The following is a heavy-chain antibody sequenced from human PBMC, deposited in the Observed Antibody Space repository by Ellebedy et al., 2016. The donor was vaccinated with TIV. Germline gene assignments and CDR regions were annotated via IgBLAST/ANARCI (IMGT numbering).Heavy chain of an antibody. J-gene: IGHJ6*02. CDR3: ARGEAAAGMYYYYGMDV. Sequence: AASVKVSCKASGYTFTSYGISWVRQAPGQGLEWMGWISAYNGNTNYAQKLQGRVTMTTDTSTSTAYMELSRLRSDDTAVYYCARGEAAAGMYYYYGMDVWGQGTTVTVSS. D-gene: IGHD6-13*01. V-gene: IGHV1-18*01. CDR2: ISAYNGNT. CDR1: GYTFTSYG.